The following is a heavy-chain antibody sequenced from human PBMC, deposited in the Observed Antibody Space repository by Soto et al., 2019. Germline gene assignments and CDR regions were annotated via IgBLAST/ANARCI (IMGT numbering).Heavy chain of an antibody. CDR1: GGTFSSYA. V-gene: IGHV1-69*13. J-gene: IGHJ6*02. CDR3: ACYPGITGTNYYYYGMDV. D-gene: IGHD1-20*01. CDR2: IIPIFGTA. Sequence: VASVKVSCKASGGTFSSYAISWVRQAPGQGLEWMGGIIPIFGTANYAQKFQGRVTITADESTSTAYMELSSLRSEDTAVYYCACYPGITGTNYYYYGMDVWGQGTTVTVSS.